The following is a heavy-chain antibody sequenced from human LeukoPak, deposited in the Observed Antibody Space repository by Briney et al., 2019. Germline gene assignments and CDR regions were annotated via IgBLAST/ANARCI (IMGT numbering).Heavy chain of an antibody. CDR2: IGGSGGST. D-gene: IGHD3-10*01. CDR1: GFTFSSYA. CDR3: AKDLPRDYYGSGSPFWFDP. J-gene: IGHJ5*02. Sequence: GGSLRLSCAASGFTFSSYAMSWVRQAPGKGLEWVSAIGGSGGSTYYADSVKGRFTISRDNSKNTLYLQMNSLRAEDTAVYYCAKDLPRDYYGSGSPFWFDPWGQGTLVTVSS. V-gene: IGHV3-23*01.